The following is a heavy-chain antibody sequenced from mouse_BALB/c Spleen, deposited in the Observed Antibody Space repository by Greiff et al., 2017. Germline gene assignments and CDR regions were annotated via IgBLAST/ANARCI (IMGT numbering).Heavy chain of an antibody. J-gene: IGHJ3*01. Sequence: DVMLVESGGGLVKPGGSLKLSCAASGFTFSDYYMSWVRQTPEKRLEWVATISDGGSYTYYPDSVKGRFTISRDNAKNNLYLQMSSLKSEDTAMYYCARSYDYDLPWFAYWGQGTLVTVSA. CDR3: ARSYDYDLPWFAY. CDR1: GFTFSDYY. D-gene: IGHD2-4*01. V-gene: IGHV5-4*02. CDR2: ISDGGSYT.